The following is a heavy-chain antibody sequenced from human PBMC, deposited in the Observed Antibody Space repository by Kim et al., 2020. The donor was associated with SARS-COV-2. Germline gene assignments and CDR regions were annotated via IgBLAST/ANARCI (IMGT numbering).Heavy chain of an antibody. CDR3: ATDYGGSGTFDY. J-gene: IGHJ4*02. V-gene: IGHV1-24*01. D-gene: IGHD1-26*01. Sequence: IYAQKYQHRVTMTEDTSTNTAYMELSRLRSEDTAVYYCATDYGGSGTFDYWGQGTLVTVSS.